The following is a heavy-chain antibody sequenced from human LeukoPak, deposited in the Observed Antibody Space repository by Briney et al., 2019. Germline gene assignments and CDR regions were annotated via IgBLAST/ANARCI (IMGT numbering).Heavy chain of an antibody. J-gene: IGHJ4*02. CDR3: ARGPSSMVRGVIPQGIDY. V-gene: IGHV3-7*01. Sequence: GGSLRLSCAASGFTFSSYAMSWVRQAPGKGLEWVANIKQDGSEKYYVDSVKGRFTISRDNAKNSLYLQMNSLRAEDTAVYYCARGPSSMVRGVIPQGIDYWGQGTLVTVSS. D-gene: IGHD3-10*01. CDR2: IKQDGSEK. CDR1: GFTFSSYA.